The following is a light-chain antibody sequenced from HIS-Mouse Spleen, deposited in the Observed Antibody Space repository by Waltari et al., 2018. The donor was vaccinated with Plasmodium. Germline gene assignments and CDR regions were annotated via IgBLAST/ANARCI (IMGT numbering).Light chain of an antibody. J-gene: IGLJ3*02. V-gene: IGLV2-23*01. CDR3: CSYAGSSTNWV. Sequence: QSALTQPASVSGSPGQSITISCTGTSRDVGSSNLVSWYQQHPGKAPKLMIYEGSKRPSGVSNRFSGSKSGNTASLTISGLQAEDEADYYCCSYAGSSTNWVFGGGTKLTVL. CDR2: EGS. CDR1: SRDVGSSNL.